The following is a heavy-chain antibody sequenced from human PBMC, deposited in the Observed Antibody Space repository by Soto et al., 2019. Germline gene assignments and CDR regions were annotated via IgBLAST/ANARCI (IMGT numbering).Heavy chain of an antibody. J-gene: IGHJ6*03. V-gene: IGHV3-23*01. CDR1: GFTFSSYA. D-gene: IGHD3-10*01. CDR2: ISGSGGST. CDR3: AKGSYYGSGSWRGYYYYYYMDV. Sequence: GGSLRLSCAASGFTFSSYAMSWVRQAPGKGLEWVSAISGSGGSTYYADSVKGRFTISRDNSKNTLYLQMNSLRAEDTAVYYCAKGSYYGSGSWRGYYYYYYMDVWGKGTTVTVSS.